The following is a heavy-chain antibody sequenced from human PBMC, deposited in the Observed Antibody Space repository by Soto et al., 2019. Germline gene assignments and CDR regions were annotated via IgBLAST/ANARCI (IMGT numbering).Heavy chain of an antibody. CDR1: GFSFSSYW. J-gene: IGHJ6*03. CDR3: ARVEPTLASYYMDV. Sequence: GGSLRLSCAASGFSFSSYWMSWVRQAPGKGLEWVANIKQDGSEKYYVDSVKGRFTISRDNAKNSLYLQMNSLRAEDTAVYYCARVEPTLASYYMDVWGEGTTVTVSS. V-gene: IGHV3-7*01. D-gene: IGHD4-17*01. CDR2: IKQDGSEK.